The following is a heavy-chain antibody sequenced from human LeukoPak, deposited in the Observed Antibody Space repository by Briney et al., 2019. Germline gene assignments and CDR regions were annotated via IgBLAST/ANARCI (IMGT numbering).Heavy chain of an antibody. V-gene: IGHV4-39*01. CDR2: IYYSGST. J-gene: IGHJ4*02. D-gene: IGHD6-13*01. CDR1: GGSISSSSYY. CDR3: ASHSSRPDYYFDY. Sequence: PSETLSLTCTVSGGSISSSSYYWGWIRQPPGKGLEWIGSIYYSGSTYYNPSLKSRVTISVDTSKNQFSLKLSSVTAADTAVYYCASHSSRPDYYFDYWGQGTLVTVSS.